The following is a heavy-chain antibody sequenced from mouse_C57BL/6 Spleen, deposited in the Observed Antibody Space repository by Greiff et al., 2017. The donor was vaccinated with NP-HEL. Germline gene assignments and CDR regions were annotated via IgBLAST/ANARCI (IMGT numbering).Heavy chain of an antibody. CDR3: VRENYYGSIPQIYYAMDY. CDR2: IRSKSSNYAT. Sequence: EVKLMESGGGLVQPKGSLKLSCAASGFTFTTYAMHWVRQAPGKGLEWVARIRSKSSNYATYYADSVKDRFTISRDDSQSMLYLQMNNLKTEDTAMYYCVRENYYGSIPQIYYAMDYWGQGTSVTVSS. D-gene: IGHD1-1*01. V-gene: IGHV10-3*01. J-gene: IGHJ4*01. CDR1: GFTFTTYA.